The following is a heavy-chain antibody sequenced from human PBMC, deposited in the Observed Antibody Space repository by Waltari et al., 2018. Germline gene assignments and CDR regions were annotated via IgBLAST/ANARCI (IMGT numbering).Heavy chain of an antibody. CDR3: AKDRYCNYISCYGGWVY. V-gene: IGHV3-23*04. Sequence: EVQLVVSGGGLVQPGGSPRLSCPASGFTFSSYAMSWVRQAPGKGLEWVSVISGSGDNTYYADSVKGRFTISRDNSKNTLYLQMNSLRADDTATYYCAKDRYCNYISCYGGWVYWGQGNLVTVSS. CDR1: GFTFSSYA. D-gene: IGHD2-2*01. CDR2: ISGSGDNT. J-gene: IGHJ4*02.